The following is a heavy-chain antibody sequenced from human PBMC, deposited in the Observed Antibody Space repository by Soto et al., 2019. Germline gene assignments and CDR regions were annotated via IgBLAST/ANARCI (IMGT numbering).Heavy chain of an antibody. CDR3: ARGGATIFGVIDS. D-gene: IGHD3-3*02. CDR1: GYSFFSYY. CDR2: FLASGGNT. J-gene: IGHJ4*02. Sequence: ASVKVSCKASGYSFFSYYIHWVRQAPGQGLEWMGRFLASGGNTFYAQRFRGRVSMTRDTSSTNTVSLELTSLTSDDTAVYYCARGGATIFGVIDSWGQGTRVTVPS. V-gene: IGHV1-46*01.